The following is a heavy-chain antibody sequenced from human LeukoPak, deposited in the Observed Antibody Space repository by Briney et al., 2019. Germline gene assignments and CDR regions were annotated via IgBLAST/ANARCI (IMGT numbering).Heavy chain of an antibody. CDR2: ISGSGGST. J-gene: IGHJ5*02. CDR3: AKEASYYYDSSGLT. CDR1: GFTVSSNY. Sequence: GGSLRLSCAASGFTVSSNYMSWVRQAPGKGLEWVSAISGSGGSTYYADSVKGRFTISRDNSKNTLYLQMNSLRAEDTAVYYCAKEASYYYDSSGLTWGQGTLVTVSS. V-gene: IGHV3-23*01. D-gene: IGHD3-22*01.